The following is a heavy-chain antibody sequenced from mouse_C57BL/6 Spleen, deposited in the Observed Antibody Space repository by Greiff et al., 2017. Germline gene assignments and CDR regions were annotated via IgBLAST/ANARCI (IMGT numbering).Heavy chain of an antibody. CDR1: GYTFTGYW. CDR3: ARGDYCYGSSPYFGV. V-gene: IGHV1-9*01. D-gene: IGHD1-1*01. J-gene: IGHJ1*03. Sequence: QVQLQQSGAELMKPGASVKLSCKATGYTFTGYWIEWVKQRPGHGLEWIGEILPGSGSTNYNEKFKGKATFTADPSSNTAYMQLSSLTHEDSAIYEGARGDYCYGSSPYFGVWGTGTTVTVSS. CDR2: ILPGSGST.